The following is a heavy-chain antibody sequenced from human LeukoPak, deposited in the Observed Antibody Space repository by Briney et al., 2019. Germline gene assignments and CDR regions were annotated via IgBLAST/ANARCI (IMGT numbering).Heavy chain of an antibody. CDR3: VKQVDTGMAG. D-gene: IGHD5-18*01. J-gene: IGHJ4*02. Sequence: GGSLRLSCAASGFTFSGSAMHWVRQASGKGLEWVGRIRRKANSYATAYAASVKGRFTISRDDSKNTAYLQMNSLKTEDTAVYYCVKQVDTGMAGWGQGTLVTVSS. CDR1: GFTFSGSA. CDR2: IRRKANSYAT. V-gene: IGHV3-73*01.